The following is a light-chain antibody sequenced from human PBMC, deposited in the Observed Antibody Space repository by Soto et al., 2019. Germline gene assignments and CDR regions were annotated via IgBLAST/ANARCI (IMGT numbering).Light chain of an antibody. CDR2: GAS. CDR1: QRIYSTY. V-gene: IGKV3-20*01. Sequence: EIVLTQSPDTLSLSPGEKATLSCRASQRIYSTYLAWYQQKAGQAPSLLIFGASTRAAGIPDRFSGSGSATDFTLTISRLEPEDFAVYYCQQYGNSPYTFGPGTKLEIK. CDR3: QQYGNSPYT. J-gene: IGKJ2*01.